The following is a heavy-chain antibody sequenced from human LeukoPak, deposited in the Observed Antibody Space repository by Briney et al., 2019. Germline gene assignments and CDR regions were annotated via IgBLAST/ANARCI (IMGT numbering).Heavy chain of an antibody. CDR1: GGPISSYY. CDR2: IYYSGST. Sequence: SETLSLTCSVSGGPISSYYWSWIRQPPGKGLEWIGHIYYSGSTNYNPSLESRVTISVDTSKNQFSLKLSSVTAADTAVYYCARRLHGIAAAGTSDYWGQGTLVTVSS. J-gene: IGHJ4*02. CDR3: ARRLHGIAAAGTSDY. D-gene: IGHD6-13*01. V-gene: IGHV4-59*12.